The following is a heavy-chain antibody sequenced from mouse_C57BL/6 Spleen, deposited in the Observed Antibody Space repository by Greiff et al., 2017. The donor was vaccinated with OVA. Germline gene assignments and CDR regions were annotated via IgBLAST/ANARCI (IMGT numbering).Heavy chain of an antibody. CDR2: INPNNGGT. Sequence: EVQLQQSGPELVKPGASVKMSCKASGYTFTDYNMHWVKQSHGKSLEWIGYINPNNGGTSYNQKFKGKATLTVNKSSSTAYMELRSLTSEDSAVYYCAAMVTTAGDYWGQGTTLTVSS. CDR3: AAMVTTAGDY. J-gene: IGHJ2*01. CDR1: GYTFTDYN. D-gene: IGHD2-2*01. V-gene: IGHV1-22*01.